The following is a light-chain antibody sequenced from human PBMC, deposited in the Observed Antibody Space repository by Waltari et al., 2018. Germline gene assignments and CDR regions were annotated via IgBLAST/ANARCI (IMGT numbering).Light chain of an antibody. V-gene: IGLV2-23*02. CDR1: PNNVGAYNL. CDR2: YVS. Sequence: QSALTQPVSVSGSPGQPVTIPCTGTPNNVGAYNLVSWFQHHPYQAPNLLIFYVSKRPSGVSNRFSGSKSGNTASLTISGLQTEDEADYYCCSYSTGGSWMFGGGTKLTVL. CDR3: CSYSTGGSWM. J-gene: IGLJ3*02.